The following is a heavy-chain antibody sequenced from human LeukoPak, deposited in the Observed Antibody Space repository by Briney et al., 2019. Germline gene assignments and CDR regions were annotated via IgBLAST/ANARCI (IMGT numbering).Heavy chain of an antibody. CDR1: GFTFSTYA. V-gene: IGHV3-23*01. CDR3: AKGRGRYCPPDFDH. Sequence: GGSLTLLCAASGFTFSTYAMSWVRQAPGKGLEWVAGISGSGRRTYYAGSVKGRFPISRDNSKNTLSLQMNSLRAEDTAVYYCAKGRGRYCPPDFDHWGQGPLVSVSS. D-gene: IGHD1-26*01. CDR2: ISGSGRRT. J-gene: IGHJ4*02.